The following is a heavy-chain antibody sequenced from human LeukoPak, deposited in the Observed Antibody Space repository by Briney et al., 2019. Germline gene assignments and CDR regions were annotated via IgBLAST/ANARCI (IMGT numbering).Heavy chain of an antibody. Sequence: PGGSLRLSCAASGFTFSSYSMNWVRQAPGKGLEWVSSISSSSSYIYYADSVKGRFTISRDNAKNSLYLQMNSLRAEDTAVYYCARGFQYYYGSGSYRGQGTLVTVSS. J-gene: IGHJ4*02. V-gene: IGHV3-21*01. CDR2: ISSSSSYI. D-gene: IGHD3-10*01. CDR1: GFTFSSYS. CDR3: ARGFQYYYGSGSY.